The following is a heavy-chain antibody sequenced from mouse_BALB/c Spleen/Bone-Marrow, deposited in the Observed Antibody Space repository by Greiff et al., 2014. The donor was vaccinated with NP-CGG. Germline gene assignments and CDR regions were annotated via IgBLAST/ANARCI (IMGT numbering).Heavy chain of an antibody. CDR2: ISSGGFNT. J-gene: IGHJ4*01. CDR1: GFAFSGYD. D-gene: IGHD2-2*01. V-gene: IGHV5-12-1*01. Sequence: VQLQQSGGGLVKPGGSLKLSCAASGFAFSGYDMSWVRQTPEKRLEWVAYISSGGFNTYYPDSVKGRFTISRDNAKNTLYLQMNSLKSEDTAMYYCARQRGYAYAMDYWGQGTSVTVSS. CDR3: ARQRGYAYAMDY.